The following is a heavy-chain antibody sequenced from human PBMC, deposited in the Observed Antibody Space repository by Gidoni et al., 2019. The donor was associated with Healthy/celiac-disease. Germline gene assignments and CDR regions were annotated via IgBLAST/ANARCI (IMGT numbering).Heavy chain of an antibody. Sequence: QVQLLESGGGVVQPGRSLSLSCAASGFTFSSYAMHWVRQAPGKGLEWVAVISYDGSNKYYEDSVKGRFTISRDNSKNTLYLQMNSLRAEDTAVYYCARDGRYAYGDSRFDYWGQGTLVTVSS. CDR3: ARDGRYAYGDSRFDY. CDR2: ISYDGSNK. J-gene: IGHJ4*02. D-gene: IGHD4-17*01. CDR1: GFTFSSYA. V-gene: IGHV3-30*01.